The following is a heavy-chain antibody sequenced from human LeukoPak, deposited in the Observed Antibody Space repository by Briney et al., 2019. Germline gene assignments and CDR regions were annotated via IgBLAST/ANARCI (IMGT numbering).Heavy chain of an antibody. CDR2: MYYSGST. CDR3: ARTPYGNWDFDL. D-gene: IGHD1-26*01. J-gene: IGHJ2*01. CDR1: GVSISRSSYY. V-gene: IGHV4-39*01. Sequence: SETLSLTCAASGVSISRSSYYWGWIRQPPGKGLEWIGSMYYSGSTYYNPSLKSRVTISVDTSKNQFSLKLSSVAAADTALYYCARTPYGNWDFDLWGRGTLVTVSS.